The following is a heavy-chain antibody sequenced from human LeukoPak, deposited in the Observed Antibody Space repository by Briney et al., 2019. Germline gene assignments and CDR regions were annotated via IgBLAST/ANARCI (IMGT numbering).Heavy chain of an antibody. V-gene: IGHV3-30*18. D-gene: IGHD3-22*01. CDR2: ISYDGSNK. CDR1: GFTFSSYG. Sequence: PGGSLRLSCAASGFTFSSYGMDWVRQAPGNGLEWVAVISYDGSNKYYADSVKGRFTISRDNSKNTLYLQMNSLRAEDTAVYYCAKGELYYYDSSGLGYFDYWGQGTVVTVSS. CDR3: AKGELYYYDSSGLGYFDY. J-gene: IGHJ4*02.